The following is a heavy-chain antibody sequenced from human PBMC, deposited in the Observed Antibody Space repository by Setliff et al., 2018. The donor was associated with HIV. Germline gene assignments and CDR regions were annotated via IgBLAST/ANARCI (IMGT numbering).Heavy chain of an antibody. CDR3: AREKYGDKFDY. V-gene: IGHV4-59*01. CDR1: GGSISSSY. D-gene: IGHD2-8*01. Sequence: PSETLSLTCTVSGGSISSSYWSWIRQPPGKGLEWIGYIYYSGSTNYNPSLKSRVTISVDTSKNQFSLKLSSVTAADTAVYYCAREKYGDKFDYWGQGTLVTVSS. J-gene: IGHJ4*02. CDR2: IYYSGST.